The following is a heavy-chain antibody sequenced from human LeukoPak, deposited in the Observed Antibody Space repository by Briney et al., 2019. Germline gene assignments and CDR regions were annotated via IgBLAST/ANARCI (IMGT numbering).Heavy chain of an antibody. J-gene: IGHJ4*02. V-gene: IGHV1-18*04. D-gene: IGHD3-22*01. CDR1: GYTFTGYY. CDR2: ISAYNGNT. Sequence: ASVKVSCKASGYTFTGYYMHWVRQAPGQGLEWMGWISAYNGNTNYAQKLQGRVTMTTDTSTSTAYMELRSLRSDDTAVYYCARETYDSSGYYYAYWGQGTLVTVSS. CDR3: ARETYDSSGYYYAY.